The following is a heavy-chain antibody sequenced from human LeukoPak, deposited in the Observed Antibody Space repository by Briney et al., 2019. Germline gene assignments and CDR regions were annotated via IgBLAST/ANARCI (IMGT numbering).Heavy chain of an antibody. J-gene: IGHJ6*03. CDR1: GYTFTGYY. CDR2: INPNSGGT. CDR3: ARVGLAKDPPGYYYYMDV. D-gene: IGHD1-1*01. Sequence: GASVKVSCKASGYTFTGYYMHWVRQAPGQGLEWMGWINPNSGGTNYAQKFQGRVTMTRDTSITTAYMELSRLRSDDTAVYYCARVGLAKDPPGYYYYMDVWGKGTTVTVSS. V-gene: IGHV1-2*02.